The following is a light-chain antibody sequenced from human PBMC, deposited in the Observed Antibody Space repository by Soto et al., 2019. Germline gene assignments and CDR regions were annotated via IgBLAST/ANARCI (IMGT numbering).Light chain of an antibody. V-gene: IGLV3-21*02. J-gene: IGLJ2*01. CDR2: DDR. CDR3: QVWDSNIDPVV. Sequence: SYELTQPPSVSVPPGQTARLTCGGNNIEDKGVQWYQQRPGQAPLLVIYDDRDRPSGIPERFSGSNSGNTATLTISRVEAGDEADYYCQVWDSNIDPVVFGGGTKLTVL. CDR1: NIEDKG.